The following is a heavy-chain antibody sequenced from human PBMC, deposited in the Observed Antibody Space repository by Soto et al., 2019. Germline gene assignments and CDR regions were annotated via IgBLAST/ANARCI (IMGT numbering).Heavy chain of an antibody. CDR2: ISRDGTNI. CDR3: VRHTDYHDTYAMDV. D-gene: IGHD3-22*01. J-gene: IGHJ6*02. CDR1: GFNVSNYE. V-gene: IGHV3-48*03. Sequence: XGCLRLSFAASGFNVSNYEVNWVRQAPGKGLEWVSHISRDGTNINDADAVKGRFTISRDNTRNSLYLQLNSLRVEDTGVYYCVRHTDYHDTYAMDVWGQGTTVTVSS.